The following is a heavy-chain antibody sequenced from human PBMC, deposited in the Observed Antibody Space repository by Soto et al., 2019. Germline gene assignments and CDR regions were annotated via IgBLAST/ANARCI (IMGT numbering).Heavy chain of an antibody. CDR1: GGSVTSGGHS. D-gene: IGHD3-16*02. Sequence: PSETLSLTCVVSGGSVTSGGHSWSWIRQPPGKGLEWVASIYQSEYAYYNPSLRSRVAISVDRSNNQVSLKVTSVTAADTAVYFCARGDTRLGELSHDYWGQGTLVTVYS. CDR2: IYQSEYA. CDR3: ARGDTRLGELSHDY. V-gene: IGHV4-30-2*01. J-gene: IGHJ4*02.